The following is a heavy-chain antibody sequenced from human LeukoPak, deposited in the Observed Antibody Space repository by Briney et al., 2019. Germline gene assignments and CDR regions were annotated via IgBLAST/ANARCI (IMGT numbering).Heavy chain of an antibody. CDR1: GFNFNFYG. D-gene: IGHD3-3*01. Sequence: GGSLRLSCAASGFNFNFYGMHWVRQTPGKGLEWVAVISFDGSKIYYGDSVKGRFTISRDNAKNSLYLQMNSLTAEDTAVYYCASERFYWGQGTLVTVSS. CDR3: ASERFY. J-gene: IGHJ4*02. CDR2: ISFDGSKI. V-gene: IGHV3-30*03.